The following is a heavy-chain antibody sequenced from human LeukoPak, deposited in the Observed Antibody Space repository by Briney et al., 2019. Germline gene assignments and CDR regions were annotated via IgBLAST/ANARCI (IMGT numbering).Heavy chain of an antibody. D-gene: IGHD2-2*02. CDR1: GFTFSSYA. CDR2: ISGSGGST. J-gene: IGHJ4*02. CDR3: AKVSTSCYIGCSFDN. V-gene: IGHV3-23*01. Sequence: GGSLRLSCAASGFTFSSYAMSWVRQAPGKGLEWVSAISGSGGSTYYADSVKGRFTMSRDNSKNTLSLQMNSLRAEDTAIYYCAKVSTSCYIGCSFDNWGQGTLVTVSS.